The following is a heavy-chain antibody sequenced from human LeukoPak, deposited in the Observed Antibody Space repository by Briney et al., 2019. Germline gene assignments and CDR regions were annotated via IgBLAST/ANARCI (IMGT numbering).Heavy chain of an antibody. V-gene: IGHV4-39*01. CDR1: GFTFSSYE. J-gene: IGHJ4*02. CDR2: IYYSGST. D-gene: IGHD2-2*01. CDR3: ARLEWGTAIVVVPAATPAYYFDY. Sequence: GSLRLSCAASGFTFSSYEMNWVRQPPGKGLEWIGSIYYSGSTYYNPSLKSRVTISVDTSKNQFSLKLSSVTAADTAVYYCARLEWGTAIVVVPAATPAYYFDYWGQGTLVTVSS.